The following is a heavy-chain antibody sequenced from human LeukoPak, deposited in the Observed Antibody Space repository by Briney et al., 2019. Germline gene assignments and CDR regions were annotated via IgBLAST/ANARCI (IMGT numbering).Heavy chain of an antibody. CDR2: ITNDGSST. D-gene: IGHD2-15*01. J-gene: IGHJ6*02. CDR3: AKDFGYCSGGSCYHYGMDV. Sequence: GGSLRLSCAASGLTFSSHWMHWVRQAPGKGLVWVSRITNDGSSTTYADSVKGRFTISRDNSKNTLYLQMNSLRAEDTAVYYCAKDFGYCSGGSCYHYGMDVWGQGTTVTVSS. CDR1: GLTFSSHW. V-gene: IGHV3-74*01.